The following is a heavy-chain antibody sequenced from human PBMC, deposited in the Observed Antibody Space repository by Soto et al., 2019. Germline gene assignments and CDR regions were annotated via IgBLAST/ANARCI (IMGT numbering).Heavy chain of an antibody. J-gene: IGHJ5*02. Sequence: QLQLQESGPGLVKPSETLSLTCSVSGGSISSSSYSWGWIRQSPGKGLEWIGNLHHSGNTYYNPSLKSRVTILVDMSKNQFYLRLTSVTAADTAVYYCARRGFGEFDPWGQGTLVTVSS. CDR1: GGSISSSSYS. CDR3: ARRGFGEFDP. CDR2: LHHSGNT. D-gene: IGHD3-16*01. V-gene: IGHV4-39*01.